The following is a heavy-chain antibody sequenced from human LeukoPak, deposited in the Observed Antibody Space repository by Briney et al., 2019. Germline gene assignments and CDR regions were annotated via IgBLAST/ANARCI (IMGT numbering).Heavy chain of an antibody. J-gene: IGHJ4*02. D-gene: IGHD2-15*01. CDR2: ISGSTSYT. Sequence: GGSLRLSCVASGFTFSDYYMSWLRQAPGKGREWVSYISGSTSYTNYADSVKGRFTISRDNAKKSLYLQMSSLRAEDTAVYYCARDYCDGDTCYRLHDYWGQGTLVTVSS. CDR1: GFTFSDYY. CDR3: ARDYCDGDTCYRLHDY. V-gene: IGHV3-11*06.